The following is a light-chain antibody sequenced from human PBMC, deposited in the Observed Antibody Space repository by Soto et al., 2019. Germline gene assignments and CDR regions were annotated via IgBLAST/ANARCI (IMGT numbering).Light chain of an antibody. J-gene: IGKJ4*01. CDR1: QDISNY. Sequence: DIQMTQSASSLPASVGDTVTISCQASQDISNYLNWFQQKPGKAPKLLIYDVFNVETGVPSRFSGRGSGTDFTLIISNLQPEDFATYYCQQYDQLPITFGGGTKVYI. V-gene: IGKV1-33*01. CDR2: DVF. CDR3: QQYDQLPIT.